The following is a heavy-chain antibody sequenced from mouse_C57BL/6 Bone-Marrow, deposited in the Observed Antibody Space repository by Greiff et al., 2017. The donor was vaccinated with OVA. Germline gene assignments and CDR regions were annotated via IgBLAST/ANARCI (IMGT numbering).Heavy chain of an antibody. V-gene: IGHV1-66*01. CDR2: IYPGSGNT. CDR3: ARERPLWFAY. CDR1: GYSFTSSY. J-gene: IGHJ3*01. Sequence: LQESGPELVKPGASVKISCKASGYSFTSSYIHWVKQRPGQGLEWIGWIYPGSGNTKYNEKFKGKATLTADTSSSTAYMQLSSLTSEDSAVYYCARERPLWFAYWGQGTLVTVSA.